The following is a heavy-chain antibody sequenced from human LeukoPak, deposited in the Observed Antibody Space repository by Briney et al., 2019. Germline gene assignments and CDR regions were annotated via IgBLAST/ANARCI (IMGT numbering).Heavy chain of an antibody. D-gene: IGHD6-13*01. CDR1: GGSISSYY. V-gene: IGHV4-59*01. J-gene: IGHJ5*02. Sequence: SETLSLTCTVSGGSISSYYWSWIRQPPGKGLEWIGYIYYSGSTNYNPSLKSRVTISVDTSKNQFSLKLSSVTAADTAVYYCARTSSSWSQEWGWFDPWGQGTLVTVSS. CDR3: ARTSSSWSQEWGWFDP. CDR2: IYYSGST.